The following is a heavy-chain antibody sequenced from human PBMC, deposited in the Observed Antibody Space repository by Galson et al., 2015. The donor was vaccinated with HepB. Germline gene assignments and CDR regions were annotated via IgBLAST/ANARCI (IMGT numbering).Heavy chain of an antibody. CDR2: TFYRSKWYH. CDR1: GDSVSSNSTA. V-gene: IGHV6-1*01. D-gene: IGHD6-13*01. CDR3: TRGILASGNDH. Sequence: CAISGDSVSSNSTAWNWIRQSPSRGLEWLGKTFYRSKWYHESAVSVRSRITFYPDTSKNQLSLQLKSVTPEDTAVYSCTRGILASGNDHWGQGTRVTVAS. J-gene: IGHJ5*02.